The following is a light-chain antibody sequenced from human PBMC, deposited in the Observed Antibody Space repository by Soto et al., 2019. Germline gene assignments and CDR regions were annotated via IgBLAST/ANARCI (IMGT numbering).Light chain of an antibody. CDR1: ESVGTN. Sequence: EIVMTQSPDTLSVSPGDRATLSCRASESVGTNVALFQQRPGQAPRLLIYGASTRFDGIPARFSGSGSETESTLPIISLPSEDCAIYHCRQLIRLTFGQGTRLELK. J-gene: IGKJ1*01. CDR3: RQLIRLT. V-gene: IGKV3-15*01. CDR2: GAS.